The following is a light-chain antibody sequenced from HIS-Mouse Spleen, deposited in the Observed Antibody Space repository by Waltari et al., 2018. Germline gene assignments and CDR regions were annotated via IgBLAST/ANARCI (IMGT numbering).Light chain of an antibody. J-gene: IGLJ2*01. CDR3: YSTDSSGNHRV. CDR1: ALPKQY. V-gene: IGLV3-10*01. Sequence: SYELTQPPSVSVSPGQTARIPCSGDALPKQYASWYQQKSGQAPGLVIYEDSKRPSGIPERFSGSSSGTMATLTISGAQVEDEADYYCYSTDSSGNHRVFGGGTKLTVL. CDR2: EDS.